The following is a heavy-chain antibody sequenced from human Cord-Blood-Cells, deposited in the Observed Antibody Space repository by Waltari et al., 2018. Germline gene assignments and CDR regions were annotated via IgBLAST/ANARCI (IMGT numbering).Heavy chain of an antibody. Sequence: QVQLQESGPGLVTPPEPLSLPCPVPGGPISSSSWSWIRQPAGKGLEWIGRIYTSGSTNYNPSLKSRVTMSVDTSKNQFSLKLSSVTAADTAVYYCARGSGNWYAPFDIWGQGTMVTVSS. CDR2: IYTSGST. V-gene: IGHV4-4*07. CDR3: ARGSGNWYAPFDI. J-gene: IGHJ3*02. CDR1: GGPISSSS. D-gene: IGHD1-1*01.